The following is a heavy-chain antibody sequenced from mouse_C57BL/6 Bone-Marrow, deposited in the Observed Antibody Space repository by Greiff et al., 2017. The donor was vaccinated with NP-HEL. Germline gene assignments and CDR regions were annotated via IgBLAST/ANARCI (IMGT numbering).Heavy chain of an antibody. CDR3: AREGYDAMDY. Sequence: VKLMESGAELVRPGTSVKVSCKASGYAFTNYLIEWVKQRPGQGLEWIGVINPGSGGTNYNEKFKGKATLTADKSSSTAYMQLSSLTSEDSAVYFCAREGYDAMDYWGQGTSVTVSS. CDR1: GYAFTNYL. CDR2: INPGSGGT. J-gene: IGHJ4*01. V-gene: IGHV1-54*01.